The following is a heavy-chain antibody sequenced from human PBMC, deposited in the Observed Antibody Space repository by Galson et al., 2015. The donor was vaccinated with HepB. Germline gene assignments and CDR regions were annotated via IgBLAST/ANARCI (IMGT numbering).Heavy chain of an antibody. J-gene: IGHJ4*02. CDR3: VIRPGYYLKYLDY. V-gene: IGHV3-48*04. CDR2: ISASSTTI. Sequence: SLRLSCAASAFNFSSYSMNWVRQAPGNGLEWVSYISASSTTIYYADSVKGRFTITRDTAKNSLYLQMNSLRAEDTAVYYCVIRPGYYLKYLDYWGQGTLVTVSS. CDR1: AFNFSSYS. D-gene: IGHD3-9*01.